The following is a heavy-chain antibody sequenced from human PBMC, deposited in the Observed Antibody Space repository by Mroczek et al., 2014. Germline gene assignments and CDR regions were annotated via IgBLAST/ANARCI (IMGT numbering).Heavy chain of an antibody. V-gene: IGHV5-51*03. CDR1: GYSFTSYW. Sequence: SGAEVKKPGESLKISCKGSGYSFTSYWIGWVRQMPGKGLEWMGIIYPGDSDTRYSPSFQGQVTISADKSISTAYLQWSSLKASDTAMYYCARLKEYQLLNRNWFDPWGQGTLVTVSS. D-gene: IGHD2-2*02. J-gene: IGHJ5*02. CDR2: IYPGDSDT. CDR3: ARLKEYQLLNRNWFDP.